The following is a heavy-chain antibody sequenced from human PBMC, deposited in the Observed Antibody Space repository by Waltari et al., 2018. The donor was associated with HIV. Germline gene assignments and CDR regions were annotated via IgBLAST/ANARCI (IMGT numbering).Heavy chain of an antibody. Sequence: ESGGMVVQIGKSLRLSCVISEFTVYQNHCTWARQAPGKGPEWVSTIDKECKVFYADSVRGRFILSRDNSKSSLKLEMIGLRVDDTATYYCARFATHFYDGFGWGGFEAYGMDVWGQGTTVIVSS. CDR1: EFTVYQNH. CDR2: IDKECKV. CDR3: ARFATHFYDGFGWGGFEAYGMDV. J-gene: IGHJ6*02. D-gene: IGHD3-16*01. V-gene: IGHV3-53*01.